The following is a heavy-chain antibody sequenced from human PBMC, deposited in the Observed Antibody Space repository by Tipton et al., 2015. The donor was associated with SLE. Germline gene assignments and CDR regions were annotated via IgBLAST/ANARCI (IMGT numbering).Heavy chain of an antibody. J-gene: IGHJ4*02. CDR3: ARGREGGGDNRYFDY. CDR2: IYTSGST. Sequence: TLSLTCTVSVGSISSYYWSWLRQPAGKGLEWIGRIYTSGSTNYNPSLKSRVTMSVDTSKNTFSLKLSSVTAADPAVYYCARGREGGGDNRYFDYWVQRTLVTVSS. D-gene: IGHD2-21*01. V-gene: IGHV4-4*07. CDR1: VGSISSYY.